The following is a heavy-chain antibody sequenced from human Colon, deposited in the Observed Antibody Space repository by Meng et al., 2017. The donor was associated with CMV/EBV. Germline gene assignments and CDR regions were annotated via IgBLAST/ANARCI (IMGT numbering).Heavy chain of an antibody. CDR3: ITEAPGGDY. V-gene: IGHV4-39*01. J-gene: IGHJ4*02. CDR2: IYYSGSS. Sequence: SETLSLTCTVSGGSISSTLYYWGWIRQPPGKGLEWIGNIYYSGSSYYSPSLKSRVSISVDTSKNQFSLRLSSVTAEDTAFYYCITEAPGGDYWGQGTLVTVSS. D-gene: IGHD1-14*01. CDR1: GGSISSTLYY.